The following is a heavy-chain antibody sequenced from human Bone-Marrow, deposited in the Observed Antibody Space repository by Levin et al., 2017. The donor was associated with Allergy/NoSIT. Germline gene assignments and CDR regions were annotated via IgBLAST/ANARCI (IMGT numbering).Heavy chain of an antibody. J-gene: IGHJ5*02. CDR1: GGSFSGYY. CDR3: ARGLGAYCGGDCYSRYNWFDP. CDR2: INHSGST. Sequence: PSETLSLTCAVYGGSFSGYYWSWIRQPPGKGLEWIGEINHSGSTNYNPSLKSRVTISVDTSKNQFSLKLSSVTAADTAVYYCARGLGAYCGGDCYSRYNWFDPWGQGTLVTVSS. V-gene: IGHV4-34*01. D-gene: IGHD2-21*02.